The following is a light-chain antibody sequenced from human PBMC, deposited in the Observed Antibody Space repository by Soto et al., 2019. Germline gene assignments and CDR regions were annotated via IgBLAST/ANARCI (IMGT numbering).Light chain of an antibody. CDR3: QQSYSSPPT. Sequence: EIVLTQSPATLSLSPGERATLSCRASQSVSSYLAWYQQKPGQAPRLLIYDASTRAPGVPDRFSGSGSGTDFTLTISSLQPEDFATYYCQQSYSSPPTFGQGTKVDIK. CDR2: DAS. V-gene: IGKV3-11*01. J-gene: IGKJ1*01. CDR1: QSVSSY.